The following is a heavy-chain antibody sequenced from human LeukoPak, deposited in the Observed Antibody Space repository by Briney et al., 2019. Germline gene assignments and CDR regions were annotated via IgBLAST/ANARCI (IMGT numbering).Heavy chain of an antibody. Sequence: SETLSLTCTVSGGSISSSSYYWGWIRQPPGKGLEWIGSIYYSGSTYYKPSLKSRITISVDTSKNQFSLNLKSVTAADTAVYYCARILDMADVFDIWGRGTMVAVS. V-gene: IGHV4-39*07. CDR1: GGSISSSSYY. CDR2: IYYSGST. J-gene: IGHJ3*02. CDR3: ARILDMADVFDI. D-gene: IGHD2-15*01.